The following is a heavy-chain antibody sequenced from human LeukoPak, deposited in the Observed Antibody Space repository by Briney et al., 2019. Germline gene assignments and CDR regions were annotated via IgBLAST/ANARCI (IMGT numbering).Heavy chain of an antibody. CDR1: GGTFSSYA. CDR2: IIPIFGTA. V-gene: IGHV1-69*05. D-gene: IGHD6-6*01. CDR3: ARDFPARPGWFDP. J-gene: IGHJ5*02. Sequence: WASVKVSCKASGGTFSSYAISWVRQAPGQGLEWMGGIIPIFGTANYAQKFQGRVTITTDESTSTAYMELSSLRSEDTAVYYCARDFPARPGWFDPWGQGTLVTVSS.